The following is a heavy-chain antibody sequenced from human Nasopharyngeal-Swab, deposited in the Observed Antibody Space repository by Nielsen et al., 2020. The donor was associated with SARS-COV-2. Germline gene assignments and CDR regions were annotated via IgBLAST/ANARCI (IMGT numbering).Heavy chain of an antibody. J-gene: IGHJ4*02. Sequence: WSRQPPGKGLEWSGEINHSGSTNYNPSLKSRVTISVDTSKNQFSLKLSSVTAADTAVYYCARGQGPRHYYDSSGYYYDVLGRGYYFDYWGQGTLVTVSS. V-gene: IGHV4-34*01. CDR3: ARGQGPRHYYDSSGYYYDVLGRGYYFDY. D-gene: IGHD3-22*01. CDR2: INHSGST.